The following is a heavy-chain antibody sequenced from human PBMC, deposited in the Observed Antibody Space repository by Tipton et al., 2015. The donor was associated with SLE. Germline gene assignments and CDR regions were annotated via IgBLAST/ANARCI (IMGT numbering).Heavy chain of an antibody. D-gene: IGHD2-2*01. V-gene: IGHV4-34*01. CDR1: VQSFGGYF. CDR2: INHAGNT. CDR3: ASCRDDPHQVREEKVDF. Sequence: XLSLTCSVYVQSFGGYFWSWFRXXPGRGLEWTGEINHAGNTNYNPSLKSRITISVDTSQNQFSLKVTSVTAADTALYFCASCRDDPHQVREEKVDFWGRGILVTVSS. J-gene: IGHJ4*02.